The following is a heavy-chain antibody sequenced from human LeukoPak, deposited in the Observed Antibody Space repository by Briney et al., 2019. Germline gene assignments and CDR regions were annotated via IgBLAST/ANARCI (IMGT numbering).Heavy chain of an antibody. CDR2: ISGSGGST. CDR3: GNLKGYYDILTGSVGAFDI. D-gene: IGHD3-9*01. Sequence: GGSLRLSCAASGFTFSSYAMSWVRQAPGQGLEWVSAISGSGGSTYYADPVKGRFTISRDNTKNTLYLQMNSLRAEDTAVYYCGNLKGYYDILTGSVGAFDIWGQGTMVTVSS. V-gene: IGHV3-23*01. J-gene: IGHJ3*02. CDR1: GFTFSSYA.